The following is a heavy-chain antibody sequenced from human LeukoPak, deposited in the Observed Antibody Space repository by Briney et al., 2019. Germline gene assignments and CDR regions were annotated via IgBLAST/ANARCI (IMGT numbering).Heavy chain of an antibody. CDR3: AKDPELSGTDSWFDP. CDR2: ISGSGGST. CDR1: GFTFDDYG. D-gene: IGHD1-20*01. Sequence: GGSLRLSCAASGFTFDDYGMSWVRQAPGKGLEWVSAISGSGGSTYYADSVKGRFTISRDNSKNTLWLQMNSLRAEDTAVYYCAKDPELSGTDSWFDPWGQGTLVTVSS. J-gene: IGHJ5*02. V-gene: IGHV3-23*01.